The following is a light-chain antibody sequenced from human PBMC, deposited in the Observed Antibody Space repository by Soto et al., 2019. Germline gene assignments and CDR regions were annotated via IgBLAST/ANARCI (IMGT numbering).Light chain of an antibody. CDR3: SSYAGGIKWV. CDR1: SGDVGGYNF. CDR2: EVS. V-gene: IGLV2-8*01. J-gene: IGLJ3*02. Sequence: QSALTQPPSASGSPGQSVTISCTGTSGDVGGYNFVSWYQQHPGKAPKFMIYEVSKRPSGVPDRFSGSKSGNTASLTVSGLQAEDEADCYCSSYAGGIKWVFGGGTKLTVL.